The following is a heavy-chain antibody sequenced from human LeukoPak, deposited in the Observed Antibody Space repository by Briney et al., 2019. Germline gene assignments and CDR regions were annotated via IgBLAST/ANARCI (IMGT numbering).Heavy chain of an antibody. J-gene: IGHJ6*02. Sequence: ASVKVSCKGSGYTLSNHAFSWARQAPGQGLEWMGWISADNGNTNHAQKFQGRVSLTTDTSTSAAYMELRSLRSDDTAVYYCARDGIVVVPAASSPRSYGMDVWGQGTTVTVSS. CDR1: GYTLSNHA. CDR2: ISADNGNT. V-gene: IGHV1-18*04. D-gene: IGHD2-2*01. CDR3: ARDGIVVVPAASSPRSYGMDV.